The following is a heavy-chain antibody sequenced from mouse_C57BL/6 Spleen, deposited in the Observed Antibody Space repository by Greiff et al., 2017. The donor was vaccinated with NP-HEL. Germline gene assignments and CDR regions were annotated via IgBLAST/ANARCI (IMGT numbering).Heavy chain of an antibody. V-gene: IGHV2-6-1*01. CDR1: GFSLSSYG. Sequence: QVQLKESGPGLVAPSQSLSITCTVSGFSLSSYGVHWVRQPPGKGLEWLVVIWSDGSTTYNSALKSRLSISKDNSKSQVFLKMNSLQTDDTAMYYCARHDGSSYAMDYWGQGTSVTVSS. J-gene: IGHJ4*01. CDR2: IWSDGST. CDR3: ARHDGSSYAMDY. D-gene: IGHD1-1*01.